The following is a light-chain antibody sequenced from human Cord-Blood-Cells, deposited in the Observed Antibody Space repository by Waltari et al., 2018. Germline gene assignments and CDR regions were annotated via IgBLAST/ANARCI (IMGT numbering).Light chain of an antibody. J-gene: IGKJ1*01. CDR1: QSISSC. V-gene: IGKV1-39*01. CDR3: QRSYRTPLPT. Sequence: DIQMTQPPSSLPASVGDRVPITCRASQSISSCLNWYKQKLGNAPKLPIYAASSLQSGVSPRCSVIGSGTDFTHTISGLQPEEFATYYCQRSYRTPLPTFGQGTKVEIK. CDR2: AAS.